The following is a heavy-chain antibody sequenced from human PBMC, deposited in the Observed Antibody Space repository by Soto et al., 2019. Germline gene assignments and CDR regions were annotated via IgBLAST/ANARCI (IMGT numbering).Heavy chain of an antibody. Sequence: SVKVSCKASGGTFSSYAISWVRQAPGQGLEWMGGIIPIFGTANYAQKFQGRVTITADESTSTAYMELSSLRSEDTAVYYCARDRSLDIVVVVAALEVWGQGTTVTVSS. CDR2: IIPIFGTA. V-gene: IGHV1-69*13. CDR1: GGTFSSYA. D-gene: IGHD2-15*01. CDR3: ARDRSLDIVVVVAALEV. J-gene: IGHJ6*02.